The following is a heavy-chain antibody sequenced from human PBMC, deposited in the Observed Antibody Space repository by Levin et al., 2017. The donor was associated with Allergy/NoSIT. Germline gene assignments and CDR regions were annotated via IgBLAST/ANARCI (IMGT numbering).Heavy chain of an antibody. D-gene: IGHD3-9*01. CDR3: ARHILRELRYFDWQNWFDP. Sequence: GSLRLSCTVSGGSISDSNYHWGWIRQPPGKGLEWIGSIYYTGSTYYNPSLKSRVTISSETSKNQFSLKLNSVTAADTAIYYCARHILRELRYFDWQNWFDPWGQGTLVTVPS. CDR1: GGSISDSNYH. J-gene: IGHJ5*02. V-gene: IGHV4-39*01. CDR2: IYYTGST.